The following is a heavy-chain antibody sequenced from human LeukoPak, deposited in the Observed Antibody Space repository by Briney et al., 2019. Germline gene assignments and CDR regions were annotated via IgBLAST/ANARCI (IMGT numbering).Heavy chain of an antibody. V-gene: IGHV4-39*01. J-gene: IGHJ4*02. CDR2: IYYSGST. CDR3: ASQGDYGDY. CDR1: GGSISSSSYY. Sequence: SETLSLTCTVSGGSISSSSYYWGWNRQPPGKGLEWIGSIYYSGSTYYNPSLKSRVTISVDTSKNQFSLKLSSVTAADTAVYYCASQGDYGDYWGQGTLVTVSS.